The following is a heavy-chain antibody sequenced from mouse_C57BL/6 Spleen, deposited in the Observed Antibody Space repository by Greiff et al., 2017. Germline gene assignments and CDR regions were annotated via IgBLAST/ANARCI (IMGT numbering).Heavy chain of an antibody. D-gene: IGHD3-2*01. J-gene: IGHJ4*01. CDR3: ARGGDSYYAMDY. CDR1: GYTFTTYP. V-gene: IGHV1-47*01. Sequence: QVQLQQSGAELVKPGASVKMSCKASGYTFTTYPIEWMKQNHGKSLEWIGNFHPYNDDTKYNEKFKGKATLTVEQSSSTVYLELIRLTSADSAVYYCARGGDSYYAMDYWGQGTSVTVSS. CDR2: FHPYNDDT.